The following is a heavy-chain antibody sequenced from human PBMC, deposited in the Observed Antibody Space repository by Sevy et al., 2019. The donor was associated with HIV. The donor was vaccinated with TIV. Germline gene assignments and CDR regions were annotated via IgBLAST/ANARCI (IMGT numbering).Heavy chain of an antibody. J-gene: IGHJ4*02. Sequence: GSLRLSCAASGFTFSSYWMSWVRQAPGKGLEWVANIKQDGSEKYYVDSVKGRFNISRDNAKNSLNLQMNSLRAEDTAVYYCARAGRWLQLGYYDYWGQRTLVTVSS. D-gene: IGHD5-12*01. CDR2: IKQDGSEK. CDR1: GFTFSSYW. CDR3: ARAGRWLQLGYYDY. V-gene: IGHV3-7*03.